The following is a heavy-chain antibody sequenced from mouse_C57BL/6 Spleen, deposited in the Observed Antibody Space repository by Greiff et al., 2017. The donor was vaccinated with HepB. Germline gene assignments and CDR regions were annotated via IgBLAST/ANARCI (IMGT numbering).Heavy chain of an antibody. Sequence: EVQRVESGPGLVKPSQSLSLTCSVTGYSITSGYYWNWIRQFPGNKLEWMGYISYDGSNNYNPSLKNRISITRDTSKNQFFLKLNSVTTEDTATYYCARKGDYLDYWGQGTTLTVSS. CDR2: ISYDGSN. J-gene: IGHJ2*01. CDR3: ARKGDYLDY. CDR1: GYSITSGYY. V-gene: IGHV3-6*01.